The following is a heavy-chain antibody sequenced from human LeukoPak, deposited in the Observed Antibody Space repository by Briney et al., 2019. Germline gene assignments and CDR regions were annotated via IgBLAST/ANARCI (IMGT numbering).Heavy chain of an antibody. V-gene: IGHV3-30*14. CDR3: ARGVECSGSTCYHYFDS. CDR1: GLTFSDYP. D-gene: IGHD2-2*01. Sequence: PGRFLRLSCAASGLTFSDYPMHWVRQAPGKGLEWVAVVSYDGRNKYYADSAEGRFTISRDNSKNTLYLQMNSLRDEDTAVYYCARGVECSGSTCYHYFDSWGQGTLVTVSS. CDR2: VSYDGRNK. J-gene: IGHJ4*02.